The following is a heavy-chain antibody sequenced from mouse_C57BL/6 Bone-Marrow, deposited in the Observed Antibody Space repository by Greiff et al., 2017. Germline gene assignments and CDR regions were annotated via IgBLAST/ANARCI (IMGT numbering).Heavy chain of an antibody. D-gene: IGHD2-12*01. J-gene: IGHJ1*03. Sequence: QVQLQQPGAELVKPGASVKLSCKASGYTFTSYWMQWVKQRPGQGLEWIGEIDPSDSYTNYNQKFKGKATLTVDTSSSTAYMQLSCLTSEDSAVYYCTAYYSDNDWYFDVWGTGTTVTVTA. CDR1: GYTFTSYW. V-gene: IGHV1-50*01. CDR3: TAYYSDNDWYFDV. CDR2: IDPSDSYT.